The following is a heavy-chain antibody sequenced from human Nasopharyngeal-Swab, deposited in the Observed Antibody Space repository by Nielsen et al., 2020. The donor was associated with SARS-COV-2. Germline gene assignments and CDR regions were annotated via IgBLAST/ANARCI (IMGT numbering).Heavy chain of an antibody. Sequence: GESLKISCAASGFTFSSYWMSWVRQAPGKGLEWVANIKQDGSEKYYVDSVKGRFTISRDNAKNSLYLQMNSLRAEDTAVYYCARGVYRGWFDPWGQGTLVTVSS. CDR1: GFTFSSYW. D-gene: IGHD6-13*01. CDR2: IKQDGSEK. J-gene: IGHJ5*02. V-gene: IGHV3-7*01. CDR3: ARGVYRGWFDP.